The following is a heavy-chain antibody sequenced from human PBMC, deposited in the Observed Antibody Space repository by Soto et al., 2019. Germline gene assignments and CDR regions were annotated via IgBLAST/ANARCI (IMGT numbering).Heavy chain of an antibody. CDR3: ARSFSDSYYDLDF. Sequence: GGSLRPSCAASGFTFDDYAMHWVRQAPGKGLEWVSGISWNSASMDYADSVKDRFSISRDNAENSLYLQMNILKIEDTAFYYCARSFSDSYYDLDFWGQGTLVTVS. D-gene: IGHD1-26*01. CDR1: GFTFDDYA. CDR2: ISWNSASM. V-gene: IGHV3-9*01. J-gene: IGHJ4*02.